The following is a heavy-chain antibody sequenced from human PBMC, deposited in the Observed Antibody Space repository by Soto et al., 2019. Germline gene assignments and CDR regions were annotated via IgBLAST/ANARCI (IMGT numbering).Heavy chain of an antibody. Sequence: QVHLVESGGGVVQPGRSLRLSYAASGFAFSSYAMVWVRQAPGQGLEWVALISYDIRNKYYADSVKGRFTISRDNSKNTLFLQMTSLRPEDTAVYYCARDSSRSYWGQGTLVTVSS. J-gene: IGHJ4*02. CDR2: ISYDIRNK. CDR3: ARDSSRSY. CDR1: GFAFSSYA. V-gene: IGHV3-30-3*01.